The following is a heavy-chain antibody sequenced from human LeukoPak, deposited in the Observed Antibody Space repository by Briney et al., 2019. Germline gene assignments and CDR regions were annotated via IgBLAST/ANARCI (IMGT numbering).Heavy chain of an antibody. Sequence: ASVKVSCKASGGTFSSYAIRWVRQAPGQGLEWMGGIIPIFGTANYAQKFQGRVTITADESTSTAYMELSSLRSEDTAVYYCAREACSSTSCYAPYFDHWGQGTLVTVSS. CDR2: IIPIFGTA. CDR3: AREACSSTSCYAPYFDH. V-gene: IGHV1-69*01. D-gene: IGHD2-2*01. CDR1: GGTFSSYA. J-gene: IGHJ4*02.